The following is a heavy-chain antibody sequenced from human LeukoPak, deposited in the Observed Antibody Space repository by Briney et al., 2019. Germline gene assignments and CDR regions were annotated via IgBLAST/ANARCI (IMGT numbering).Heavy chain of an antibody. CDR2: IYWDDDK. CDR1: GFSLSTSGVG. V-gene: IGHV2-5*02. J-gene: IGHJ4*02. CDR3: AHRRATGYSSSWYPFFDY. Sequence: SGPTLVKSTQTLTLTCTFSGFSLSTSGVGVGWIRQPPGKALEWLALIYWDDDKRYSPSLKSRLTIAKDTSKNQVVLTMTNMDPVDTATYYCAHRRATGYSSSWYPFFDYWGQGTLVTVSS. D-gene: IGHD6-13*01.